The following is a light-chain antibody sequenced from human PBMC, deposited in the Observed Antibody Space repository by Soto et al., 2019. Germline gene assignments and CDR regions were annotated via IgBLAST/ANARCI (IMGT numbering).Light chain of an antibody. CDR3: AAWDDSLNGFDV. Sequence: QSVLTQPPSASGTPGQRVTISCSGSSSNIGSNTVNWYQQLPGTAPKLLIYSNNQRPSGVPDRFSGSKSGTSASLAISGLQSEDEAYYSCAAWDDSLNGFDVFGTGNKVTVL. J-gene: IGLJ1*01. V-gene: IGLV1-44*01. CDR1: SSNIGSNT. CDR2: SNN.